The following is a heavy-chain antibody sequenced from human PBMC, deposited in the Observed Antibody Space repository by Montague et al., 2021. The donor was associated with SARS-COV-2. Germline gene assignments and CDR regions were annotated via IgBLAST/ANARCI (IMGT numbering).Heavy chain of an antibody. CDR1: GGSFSGYY. Sequence: SETLSLTCAVYGGSFSGYYWSWIRQPPGKGLEWIGEINHSGSTNYNPSLKSRVTISVDTCKNQFPLKLSTVTAADTAVYYCAGGSWHIVVVTAIRDGYYGMDVWGQGTTVTVSS. CDR3: AGGSWHIVVVTAIRDGYYGMDV. J-gene: IGHJ6*02. D-gene: IGHD2-21*02. CDR2: INHSGST. V-gene: IGHV4-34*01.